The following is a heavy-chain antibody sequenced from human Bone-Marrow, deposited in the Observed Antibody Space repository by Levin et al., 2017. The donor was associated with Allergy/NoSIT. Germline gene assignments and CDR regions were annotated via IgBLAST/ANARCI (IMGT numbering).Heavy chain of an antibody. J-gene: IGHJ4*02. V-gene: IGHV3-30*18. CDR3: AKMDSSKAHTGVDY. Sequence: PGGSLRLSCAASGFTFSTYGMHWVRQAPGKGLEWVAVISNDGRNKYYADSVTGRFTISRDNSKNTLYLQMSSLRAEDTALYYCAKMDSSKAHTGVDYWGQGTLVTVSS. D-gene: IGHD6-13*01. CDR2: ISNDGRNK. CDR1: GFTFSTYG.